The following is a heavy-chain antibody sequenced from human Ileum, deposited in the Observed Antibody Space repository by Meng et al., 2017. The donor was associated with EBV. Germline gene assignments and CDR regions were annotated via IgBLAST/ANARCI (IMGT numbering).Heavy chain of an antibody. CDR3: AGRNNWFDP. CDR2: IRLIADAI. Sequence: QFEWGELGGVLVKPGGSLRLSCAASGFTFSDYSLSWIRQAPGKGLQVIASIRLIADAIYYADSVKGRFTISRDNANNSLYLQMNNLRVDETAVYYCAGRNNWFDPWGQGTLVTVSS. J-gene: IGHJ5*02. D-gene: IGHD1-14*01. V-gene: IGHV3-11*01. CDR1: GFTFSDYS.